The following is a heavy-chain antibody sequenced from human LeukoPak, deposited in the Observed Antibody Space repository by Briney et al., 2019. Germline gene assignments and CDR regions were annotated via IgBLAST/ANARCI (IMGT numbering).Heavy chain of an antibody. D-gene: IGHD3-10*01. CDR2: INACNGNT. CDR3: ARDRMSTEAYYYGSGSYSDY. J-gene: IGHJ4*02. V-gene: IGHV1-3*01. Sequence: GASVKVCCKASGYTFTSYAMHWVRQAPGQRLEWMGWINACNGNTKYSQKFQGRVTITRDASASTAYMELSSLRSEDTAVYYCARDRMSTEAYYYGSGSYSDYWGQGTLVTVSS. CDR1: GYTFTSYA.